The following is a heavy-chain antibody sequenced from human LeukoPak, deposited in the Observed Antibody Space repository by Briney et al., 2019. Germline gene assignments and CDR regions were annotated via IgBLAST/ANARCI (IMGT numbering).Heavy chain of an antibody. CDR3: ARDRRYCSSTSCYTGSNWFDP. D-gene: IGHD2-2*02. Sequence: GASVTVSCKASGYTFTSYGISWVRQAPGQGLEWMGWISAYNGNTNYAQKLQGRVTMTTDTSTSTAYMELRSLRSDDTAVYYCARDRRYCSSTSCYTGSNWFDPRGQGTLVTVSS. CDR1: GYTFTSYG. J-gene: IGHJ5*02. V-gene: IGHV1-18*01. CDR2: ISAYNGNT.